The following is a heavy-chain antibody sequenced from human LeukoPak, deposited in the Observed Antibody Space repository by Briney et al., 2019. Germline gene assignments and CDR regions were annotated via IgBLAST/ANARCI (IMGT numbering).Heavy chain of an antibody. D-gene: IGHD6-6*01. CDR3: ARGGIAARLFDY. CDR1: GYTFTSYY. J-gene: IGHJ4*02. Sequence: ASVKVSCKASGYTFTSYYMHWVRQAPGQGLEWMGIINPSGGSTSYAQKFQGRVTMTRDTSISTAYMELSRLRSDDTAVYYCARGGIAARLFDYWGQGTLVTVSS. V-gene: IGHV1-46*01. CDR2: INPSGGST.